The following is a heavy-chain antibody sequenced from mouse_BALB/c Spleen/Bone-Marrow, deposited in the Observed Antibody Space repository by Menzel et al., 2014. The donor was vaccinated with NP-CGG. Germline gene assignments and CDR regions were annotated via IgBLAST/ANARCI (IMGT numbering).Heavy chain of an antibody. D-gene: IGHD1-1*01. J-gene: IGHJ3*01. V-gene: IGHV4-1*02. CDR2: INPDSSTI. CDR1: GFDFSRYW. CDR3: SRPYYYGNFAY. Sequence: EVQGVESGGGLVQPGGSLKLSCAASGFDFSRYWMSWVRQAPGKGLEWIGEINPDSSTINYTPSLKDKFIISRDNAKNTLYLQMSKVRSEDTALYYCSRPYYYGNFAYWGQGTLVTVSA.